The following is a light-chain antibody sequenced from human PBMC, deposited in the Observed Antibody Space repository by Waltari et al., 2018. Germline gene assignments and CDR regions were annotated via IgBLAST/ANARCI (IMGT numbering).Light chain of an antibody. CDR2: EVS. J-gene: IGLJ3*02. CDR3: SSYTSSSTLGV. Sequence: QSALTQPASVSGSPGQSITISCTGTSSDVGGYNYVSWYQQHPGKAPKLMIYEVSNRPSGVFSRFSGSSAGNTAYLTISGLQAEDEADYYCSSYTSSSTLGVFGGGTKLTVL. CDR1: SSDVGGYNY. V-gene: IGLV2-14*01.